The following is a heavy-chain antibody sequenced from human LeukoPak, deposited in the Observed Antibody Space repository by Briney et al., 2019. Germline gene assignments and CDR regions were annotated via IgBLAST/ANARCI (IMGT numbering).Heavy chain of an antibody. Sequence: GGSLRLSCEASGFTFSFSAMSWVRQAPGKGLEWVSTLSGSGITTYYADSVKGRFTISRDNSKNTLYLQMNSLRAEDTAVYYCAKGIYSSGWSYFDYWGHGTLVTVSS. CDR3: AKGIYSSGWSYFDY. CDR1: GFTFSFSA. V-gene: IGHV3-23*01. D-gene: IGHD6-19*01. J-gene: IGHJ4*01. CDR2: LSGSGITT.